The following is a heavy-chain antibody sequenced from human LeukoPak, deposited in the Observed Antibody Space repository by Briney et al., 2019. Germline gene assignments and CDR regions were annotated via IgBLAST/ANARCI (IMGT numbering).Heavy chain of an antibody. CDR3: ARDGPDANNWNYYYYYMDV. Sequence: GGSLRLSCAASGFTFSSYAMSWVRQAPGKGLEWVSAISGSGGSTYYADSVKGRFTISRDNSKNTLYLQMNSLRAEDTAVYYCARDGPDANNWNYYYYYMDVWGKGTTVTISS. D-gene: IGHD1-20*01. CDR1: GFTFSSYA. V-gene: IGHV3-23*01. J-gene: IGHJ6*03. CDR2: ISGSGGST.